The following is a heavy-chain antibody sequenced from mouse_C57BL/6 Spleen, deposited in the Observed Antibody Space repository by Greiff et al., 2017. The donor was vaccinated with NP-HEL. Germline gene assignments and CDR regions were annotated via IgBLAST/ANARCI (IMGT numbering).Heavy chain of an antibody. CDR1: GYTFTSYW. J-gene: IGHJ2*01. Sequence: QVQLQQPGAELVKPGALVKLSCKASGYTFTSYWMQWVKQRPGQGLEWIGEIDPSDSYTNYNQKFKGKATLTVDTSSSTAYMQLSSRTSEDSAVYYCAKSRSSYRYFDYWGQGTTLTVSS. V-gene: IGHV1-50*01. D-gene: IGHD1-1*01. CDR3: AKSRSSYRYFDY. CDR2: IDPSDSYT.